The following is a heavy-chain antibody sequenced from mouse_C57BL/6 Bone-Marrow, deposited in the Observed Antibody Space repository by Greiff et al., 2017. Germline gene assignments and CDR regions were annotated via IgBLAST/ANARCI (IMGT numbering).Heavy chain of an antibody. Sequence: EVQLQQSGPVLVKPGASVKMSCKASGYTFTDYYMNWVKQSHGKSLEWIGVINPYNGGTSYNQKFKGKATLTVDKSSSTAYMELNSLTSEDSAVYYCARRVTTVRAAWFAYWGQGTLVTVSA. V-gene: IGHV1-19*01. CDR3: ARRVTTVRAAWFAY. CDR2: INPYNGGT. CDR1: GYTFTDYY. J-gene: IGHJ3*01. D-gene: IGHD1-1*01.